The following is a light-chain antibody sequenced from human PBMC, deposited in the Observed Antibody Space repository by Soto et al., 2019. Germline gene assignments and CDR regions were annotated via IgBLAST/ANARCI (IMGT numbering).Light chain of an antibody. Sequence: EIVLTQSPATLSVSPGERVTLSCRASQSVRSNLAWYQQKPGQAPRLLIFGASTRATNIPARFSGSGSGTEFTLTISSLQSEDFAGYYCQQYINWPPLTFGGGTKVDIK. J-gene: IGKJ4*01. CDR1: QSVRSN. CDR3: QQYINWPPLT. CDR2: GAS. V-gene: IGKV3-15*01.